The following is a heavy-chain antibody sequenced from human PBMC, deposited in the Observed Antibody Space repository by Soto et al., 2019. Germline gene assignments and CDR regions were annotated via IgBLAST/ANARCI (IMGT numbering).Heavy chain of an antibody. D-gene: IGHD5-12*01. Sequence: GESLKISCKGSGYNFNTYCVGWVRQMPGKGLEWMGIIYPGASDTRYSPSFQGQVTISADKSISTAYLQWSSLKASDTAMYYCARQDSGYDPPDYWGQGTLVTVSS. CDR1: GYNFNTYC. CDR2: IYPGASDT. V-gene: IGHV5-51*01. CDR3: ARQDSGYDPPDY. J-gene: IGHJ4*02.